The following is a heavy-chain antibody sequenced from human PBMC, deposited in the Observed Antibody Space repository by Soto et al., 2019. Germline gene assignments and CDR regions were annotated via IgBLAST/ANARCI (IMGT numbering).Heavy chain of an antibody. Sequence: SETLSLTCTASGGSISSGGYYWSWIRQHPGKGLEWIGYIYYSGSTYYNPSLKSRVTISVDTSKNQFSLKLSSVTAADTAVYYCAREPRRGYNWFDPWGQGTLVTVSS. CDR1: GGSISSGGYY. CDR3: AREPRRGYNWFDP. V-gene: IGHV4-31*03. CDR2: IYYSGST. D-gene: IGHD3-10*01. J-gene: IGHJ5*02.